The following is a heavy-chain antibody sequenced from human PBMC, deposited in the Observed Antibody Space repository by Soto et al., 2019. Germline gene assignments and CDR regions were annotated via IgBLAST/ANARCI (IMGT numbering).Heavy chain of an antibody. CDR2: IIPIIGTT. CDR1: GGSFSSYG. Sequence: QVQLVQSGAEVKKPGSSVKVSCKASGGSFSSYGITWVRQAPGQGLEWMGGIIPIIGTTKYAQKFPGRVTITADESTSTAHMELSSLRSEDTAVYFCARELKEPGSYYYYGLDVWGQGTTVAVSS. V-gene: IGHV1-69*01. J-gene: IGHJ6*02. D-gene: IGHD3-10*01. CDR3: ARELKEPGSYYYYGLDV.